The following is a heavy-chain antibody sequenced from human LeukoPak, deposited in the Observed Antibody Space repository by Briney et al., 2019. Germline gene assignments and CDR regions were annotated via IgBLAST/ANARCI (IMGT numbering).Heavy chain of an antibody. Sequence: ASETLSLTCTVSGGSINSYYWSWIRQPPGKGLEWSGYIYYSGTTNYNPSLKSRVTISVDTSKNQFSLKLNSVTAADTAVYYCARGVYIAAAQYGYWGQGTLVTVSS. D-gene: IGHD6-13*01. CDR3: ARGVYIAAAQYGY. J-gene: IGHJ4*02. V-gene: IGHV4-59*01. CDR1: GGSINSYY. CDR2: IYYSGTT.